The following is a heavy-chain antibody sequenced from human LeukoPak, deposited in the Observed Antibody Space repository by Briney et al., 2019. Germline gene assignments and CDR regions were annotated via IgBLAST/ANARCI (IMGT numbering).Heavy chain of an antibody. CDR3: AKSSGWLIGWFDP. J-gene: IGHJ5*02. V-gene: IGHV3-23*01. CDR2: IIVSGGST. D-gene: IGHD6-19*01. Sequence: TGGSLRPSWAAAGFTVSSYAMSWVRQAPRKGLGLGSAIIVSGGSTYYADSVKGRFTISRENSKNTLYLQMNSLRAEDTAVYYCAKSSGWLIGWFDPWGQGTLVTVSS. CDR1: GFTVSSYA.